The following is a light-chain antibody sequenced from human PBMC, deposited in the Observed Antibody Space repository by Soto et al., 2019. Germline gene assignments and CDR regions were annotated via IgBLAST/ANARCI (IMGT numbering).Light chain of an antibody. V-gene: IGLV1-47*01. Sequence: QPVLTQPPSASRTPGQRVTISCSGSSSNIGSNYVYWYHQLPGTAPKLVIYRNNQRPSGVPDRISGSKSGTSASLAISGLLSEDEAYYYCAAWDDRLSGLVFGRGTKLTVL. CDR1: SSNIGSNY. J-gene: IGLJ2*01. CDR2: RNN. CDR3: AAWDDRLSGLV.